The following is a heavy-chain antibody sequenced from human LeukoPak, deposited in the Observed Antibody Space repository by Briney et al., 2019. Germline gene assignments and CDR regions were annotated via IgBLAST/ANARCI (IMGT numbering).Heavy chain of an antibody. D-gene: IGHD4-17*01. Sequence: GGFLRLSCAASGFIFRSYDMHWVRQAPGKGLEWVAFIRYDGTYKYYADSVKGRFTISRDHSKNTLSLQMDSLRDDDMAVYYCAKKGLYGDYFDHWGQGTLVTVSS. CDR1: GFIFRSYD. J-gene: IGHJ4*02. V-gene: IGHV3-30*02. CDR3: AKKGLYGDYFDH. CDR2: IRYDGTYK.